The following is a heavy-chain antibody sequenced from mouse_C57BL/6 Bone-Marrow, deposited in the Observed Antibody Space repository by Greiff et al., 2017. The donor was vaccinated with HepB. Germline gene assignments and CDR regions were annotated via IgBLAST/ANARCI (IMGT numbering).Heavy chain of an antibody. V-gene: IGHV2-9-1*01. CDR2: IWTGGGT. J-gene: IGHJ4*01. Sequence: VQVVESGPGLVAPSQSLSITCTVSGFSLTSYAISWVRQPPGKGLEWLGVIWTGGGTNYNSALKSRLSISKDNSKSQVFLKMNSLQTDDTARYYCATLITTVVGRTCRDYWGQGTSVTVSS. CDR1: GFSLTSYA. CDR3: ATLITTVVGRTCRDY. D-gene: IGHD1-1*01.